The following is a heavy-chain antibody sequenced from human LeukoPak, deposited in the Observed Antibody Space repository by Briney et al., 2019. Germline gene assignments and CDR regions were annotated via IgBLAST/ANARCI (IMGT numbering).Heavy chain of an antibody. J-gene: IGHJ4*02. CDR3: TTTPLGYCTGSGCYSYFDY. D-gene: IGHD2-8*02. V-gene: IGHV3-15*01. Sequence: GGSLRLSCGASGFSFSDAWMNWVRQAPGKGLEWVGRVKSETNGGTTDYAAPVKGRFTILRDDSENTLYLQMDSLKTEDTAIYYCTTTPLGYCTGSGCYSYFDYWSQGTLVTVSS. CDR1: GFSFSDAW. CDR2: VKSETNGGTT.